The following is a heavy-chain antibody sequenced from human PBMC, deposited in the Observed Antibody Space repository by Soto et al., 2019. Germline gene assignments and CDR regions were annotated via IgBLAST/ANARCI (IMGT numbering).Heavy chain of an antibody. CDR1: GGSTGTHY. CDR2: IFYGGIT. Sequence: SETLSLTCTVSGGSTGTHYWNWIRQPPGKGLEWIGYIFYGGITKYNPSLESRASISVDTSKNQFALQLTSVTAADTGMYYCALSPQYRSGWYGGFEVWGHGILVTVSS. D-gene: IGHD6-19*01. V-gene: IGHV4-59*11. CDR3: ALSPQYRSGWYGGFEV. J-gene: IGHJ4*01.